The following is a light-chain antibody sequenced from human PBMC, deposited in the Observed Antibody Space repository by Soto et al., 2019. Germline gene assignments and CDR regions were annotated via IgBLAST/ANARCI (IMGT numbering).Light chain of an antibody. J-gene: IGLJ2*01. V-gene: IGLV2-14*01. CDR1: SSDVGYYNY. Sequence: QSALTQPASVSGSPGQSITISCTGTSSDVGYYNYVSWYQQHPDKAPKLMIYEVTNRPSGVSSRFSGSKSGNTASLTISGVQAEDEADYYCSSYTSRGTVVFGGGTKVTVL. CDR3: SSYTSRGTVV. CDR2: EVT.